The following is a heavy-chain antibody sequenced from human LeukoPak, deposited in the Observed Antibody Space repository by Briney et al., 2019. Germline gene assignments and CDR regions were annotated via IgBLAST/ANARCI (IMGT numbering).Heavy chain of an antibody. CDR1: EFIFSSYS. V-gene: IGHV3-48*02. CDR2: ISGSGNTK. Sequence: GGSLRPSCAASEFIFSSYSMNWVRQAPGKGLEWVSYISGSGNTKYYADSVKGRFTISRDNAKNSLYLQMNSLRDEDTAVYYCASPHSGYGWGQGTLVTVSS. CDR3: ASPHSGYG. J-gene: IGHJ4*02. D-gene: IGHD5-12*01.